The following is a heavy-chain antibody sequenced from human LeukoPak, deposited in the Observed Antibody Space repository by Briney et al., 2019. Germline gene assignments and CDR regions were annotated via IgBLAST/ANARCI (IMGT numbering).Heavy chain of an antibody. Sequence: GGSLRLSCAASGFTFSTYAMNWVRQAPGRGLEWVSVIAGNSVTIRYADSVKGRFTISRDNSKNTLYLQMSSLRADDTAVYYCARLRNTMTTPRFDYWGQGTLVTVSS. J-gene: IGHJ4*02. CDR2: IAGNSVTI. V-gene: IGHV3-23*01. CDR3: ARLRNTMTTPRFDY. D-gene: IGHD4-17*01. CDR1: GFTFSTYA.